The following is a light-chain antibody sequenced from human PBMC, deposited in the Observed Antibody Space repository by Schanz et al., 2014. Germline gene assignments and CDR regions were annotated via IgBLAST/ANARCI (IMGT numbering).Light chain of an antibody. J-gene: IGKJ4*01. CDR1: QSVSSN. CDR3: QQYNNWPLT. V-gene: IGKV3-15*01. Sequence: EIVMTQSPATLSVSPGERATLSCRANQSVSSNLAWYQQKPGHAPRLLIYVASTRATGIPARFSGNRSGTEFTLTISSLQSEDFAVYYCQQYNNWPLTFGGGTKVEIK. CDR2: VAS.